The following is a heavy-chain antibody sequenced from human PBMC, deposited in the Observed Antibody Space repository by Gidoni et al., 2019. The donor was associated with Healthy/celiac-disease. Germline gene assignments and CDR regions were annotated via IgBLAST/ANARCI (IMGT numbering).Heavy chain of an antibody. D-gene: IGHD4-17*01. Sequence: QVQLQESGPGLVKPSATLSLTCTVSGASTSSYYWSWIRQPPGKGLEWIGYIYYSGSTNYNPSLKSRVTISVDTSKNQFSLKLSSVTAADTAVYYCARDLRPYYGDYVDNWFDPWGQGTLVTVSS. CDR2: IYYSGST. CDR3: ARDLRPYYGDYVDNWFDP. CDR1: GASTSSYY. J-gene: IGHJ5*02. V-gene: IGHV4-59*01.